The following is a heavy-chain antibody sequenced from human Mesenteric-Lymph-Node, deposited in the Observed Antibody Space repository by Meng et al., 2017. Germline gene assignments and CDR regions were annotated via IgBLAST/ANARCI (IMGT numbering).Heavy chain of an antibody. V-gene: IGHV3-23*01. CDR2: ISGSGDIT. CDR3: ARGGTSGSHYIFDF. CDR1: GFTFVDYA. J-gene: IGHJ4*02. D-gene: IGHD1-26*01. Sequence: GESLKISCIGSGFTFVDYAMNWVRQAPGKGLEWVSSISGSGDITYYADSVKGRFTISRDNSKNTLYLQMNSLSPDDTAVYYCARGGTSGSHYIFDFWGQGTLVTVSS.